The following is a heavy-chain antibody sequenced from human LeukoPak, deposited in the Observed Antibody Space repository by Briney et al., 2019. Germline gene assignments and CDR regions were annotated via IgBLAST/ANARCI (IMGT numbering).Heavy chain of an antibody. CDR1: GGSITNYY. V-gene: IGHV4-59*08. J-gene: IGHJ4*02. D-gene: IGHD6-19*01. CDR2: IYYSGST. CDR3: ARATSYTGHLGW. Sequence: SETLSLTCTVSGGSITNYYWSCIRQPPGKGLEWIGYIYYSGSTNYNPSLKSRVTLSVDTSKNQFSLSLSSVTAADTAVYYCARATSYTGHLGWWGQGTLVTVSS.